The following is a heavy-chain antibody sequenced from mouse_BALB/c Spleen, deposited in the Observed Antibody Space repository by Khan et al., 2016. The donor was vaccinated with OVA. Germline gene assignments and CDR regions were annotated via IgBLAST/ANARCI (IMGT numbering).Heavy chain of an antibody. CDR2: IWGGGST. J-gene: IGHJ4*01. CDR1: GFSLTDYG. Sequence: VKLKESGPGLVAPSQSLSITCTVSGFSLTDYGVSWIRQPPGKGLEWLGVIWGGGSTYYNSALKSRLSINKDNSKSQVFLKMNSLQTDDTAMYYCAKGVWSYYFALDYWGQGTSVTVSS. V-gene: IGHV2-6-5*01. CDR3: AKGVWSYYFALDY. D-gene: IGHD2-10*02.